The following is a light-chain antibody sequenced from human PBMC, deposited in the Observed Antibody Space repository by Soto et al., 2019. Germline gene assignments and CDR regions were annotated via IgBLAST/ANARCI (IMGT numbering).Light chain of an antibody. Sequence: QSALTQPASVYGSPGQSITISCTGTSSDVGGYNYVSWYQQHPGKAPKLMISDVSNRPSGVSNRFSGSKSGNTASLTISGLQAEDDADYYCSSYTSSSTVFGGGTKLTVL. CDR3: SSYTSSSTV. CDR2: DVS. CDR1: SSDVGGYNY. V-gene: IGLV2-14*01. J-gene: IGLJ2*01.